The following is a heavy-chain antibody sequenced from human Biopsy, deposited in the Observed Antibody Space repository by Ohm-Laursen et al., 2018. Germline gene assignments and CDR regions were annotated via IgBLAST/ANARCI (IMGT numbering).Heavy chain of an antibody. D-gene: IGHD3-10*01. CDR3: ARWYGDLFYYYDGMDV. CDR2: ITSRTSST. V-gene: IGHV3-21*01. CDR1: GFTFTVYS. Sequence: GSLRLSCAASGFTFTVYSVVWVRQAPGKGLEWVSSITSRTSSTYYADSVKGRVTILRDNANMSVSLQMNNLRSDDTAVYYCARWYGDLFYYYDGMDVWGQGTTVTVSS. J-gene: IGHJ6*02.